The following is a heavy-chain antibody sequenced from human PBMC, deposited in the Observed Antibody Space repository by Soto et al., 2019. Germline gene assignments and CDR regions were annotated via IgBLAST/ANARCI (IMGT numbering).Heavy chain of an antibody. CDR3: ATYPGYSNGWYAYYFDF. J-gene: IGHJ4*02. V-gene: IGHV3-23*01. D-gene: IGHD6-19*01. CDR2: ISASGGST. CDR1: GFTFNAYG. Sequence: EVRLMESGGGLVQPGGSLRLSCSASGFTFNAYGMSWVRQAPGKGLEWVATISASGGSTYYADSVKGRFTISRDNSKNTLSVQMNSLRADDTAVYYCATYPGYSNGWYAYYFDFWGQGTLVTVSS.